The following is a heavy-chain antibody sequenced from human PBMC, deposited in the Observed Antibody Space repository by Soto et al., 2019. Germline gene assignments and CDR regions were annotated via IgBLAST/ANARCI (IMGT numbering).Heavy chain of an antibody. D-gene: IGHD2-2*01. J-gene: IGHJ5*02. CDR1: GYTFTSYG. V-gene: IGHV1-18*01. Sequence: GASVKVSCKASGYTFTSYGISWVRQAPGQGLEWMGWISAYNGNTNYAQKLQGRVTMTTDTSTSTAYMVLRSLRSDDTAVYYCARVFLDGWSVIVPAANVANWFDPWGQGTLVTVSS. CDR3: ARVFLDGWSVIVPAANVANWFDP. CDR2: ISAYNGNT.